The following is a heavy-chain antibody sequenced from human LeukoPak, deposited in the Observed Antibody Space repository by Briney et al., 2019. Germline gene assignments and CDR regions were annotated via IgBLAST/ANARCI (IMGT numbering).Heavy chain of an antibody. D-gene: IGHD6-13*01. CDR2: ISYDGSNK. CDR1: GFTFSSYA. V-gene: IGHV3-30-3*01. J-gene: IGHJ6*02. Sequence: GGSLRLSCAASGFTFSSYAMHWVRQAPGKGLEWVAVISYDGSNKYYADSVKGRFTISRDNSKNTLYLQMNSLRAEDTAVYYCARDQKERGYLYGMDVWGQGTTVTVSS. CDR3: ARDQKERGYLYGMDV.